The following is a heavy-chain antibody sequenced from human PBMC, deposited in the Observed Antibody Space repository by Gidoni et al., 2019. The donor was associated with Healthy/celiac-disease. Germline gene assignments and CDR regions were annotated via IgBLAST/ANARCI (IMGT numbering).Heavy chain of an antibody. CDR3: ARQGCSGGSCYSAVGYFDL. J-gene: IGHJ2*01. CDR2: IYPVDSDT. V-gene: IGHV5-51*01. Sequence: ELQLLQSGAEVKKRGEPLKISCKGSGYSFTSHGIGWVRQRPGKGLGWMGIIYPVDSDTRYSPSFQGQVTSSADKSSSTAYLQWSSLKASDTAMYYCARQGCSGGSCYSAVGYFDLCGRGTLVTVSS. D-gene: IGHD2-15*01. CDR1: GYSFTSHG.